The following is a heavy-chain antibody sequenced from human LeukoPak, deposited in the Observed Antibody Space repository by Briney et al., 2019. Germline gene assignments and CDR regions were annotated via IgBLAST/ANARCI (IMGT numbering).Heavy chain of an antibody. J-gene: IGHJ4*02. CDR2: ISNGGGSA. Sequence: GGSLRLSCAASGFTFSSYPMSWVRQAPGKGLQWVSAISNGGGSAYYADSVKGRFTISRDNSKNTLYLQMNSLRAEDTAVYYCARVLFPLYFDYWGQGTLVTVSS. V-gene: IGHV3-23*01. D-gene: IGHD3-3*01. CDR3: ARVLFPLYFDY. CDR1: GFTFSSYP.